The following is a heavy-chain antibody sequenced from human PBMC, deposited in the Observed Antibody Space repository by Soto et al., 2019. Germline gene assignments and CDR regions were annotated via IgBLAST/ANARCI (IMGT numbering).Heavy chain of an antibody. CDR2: IVPVFGRP. Sequence: SVKVSCKASGGSFSNFGISWVRQAPGQGLEWMGGIVPVFGRPNYAQRFRGRLTITADESTSTGYMELISPRSADTAVYYCAREGSGYNFWGQGTQVTVSS. J-gene: IGHJ4*02. D-gene: IGHD5-12*01. CDR3: AREGSGYNF. CDR1: GGSFSNFG. V-gene: IGHV1-69*13.